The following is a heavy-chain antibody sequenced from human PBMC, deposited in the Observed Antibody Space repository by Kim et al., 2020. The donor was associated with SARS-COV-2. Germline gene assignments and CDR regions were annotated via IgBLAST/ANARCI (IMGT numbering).Heavy chain of an antibody. CDR1: GGSISSYY. D-gene: IGHD3-3*01. J-gene: IGHJ5*02. Sequence: SETLSLTCTVSGGSISSYYWSWIRQPAGKGLEWIGRIYTSGSTNYNPSLKSRVTMSVDTSKNQFSLKLSSVTAADTAVYYCARSWVFADDYNWFDPWGQGTLVTVSS. CDR3: ARSWVFADDYNWFDP. V-gene: IGHV4-4*07. CDR2: IYTSGST.